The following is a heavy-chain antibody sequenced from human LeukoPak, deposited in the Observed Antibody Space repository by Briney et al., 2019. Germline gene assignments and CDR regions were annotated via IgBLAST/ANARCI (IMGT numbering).Heavy chain of an antibody. J-gene: IGHJ4*02. V-gene: IGHV3-23*01. CDR1: GLTFSSYA. D-gene: IGHD6-19*01. CDR3: VKDRSGGYRVFDH. CDR2: ISGSGGST. Sequence: PGGSLRLSCAASGLTFSSYAMNWVRQAPGKGLEWVSVISGSGGSTYYADSVKGRFTISRDNSKNTLYLQMNSLRAEDTAVYYCVKDRSGGYRVFDHWGQGTLVTVSS.